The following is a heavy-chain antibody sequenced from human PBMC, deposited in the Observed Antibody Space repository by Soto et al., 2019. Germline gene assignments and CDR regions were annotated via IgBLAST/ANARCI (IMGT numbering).Heavy chain of an antibody. Sequence: GGSLRLSCAASGFTFSDYYMSWIRQAPGKGLEWVSYISSSSSYTNYADSVKGRFTISRENAKNSLYLQMNSLRAEDTAVYYCARDLKHYDFWSASWAGMDVWGQGTTVTVSS. CDR3: ARDLKHYDFWSASWAGMDV. CDR1: GFTFSDYY. D-gene: IGHD3-3*01. J-gene: IGHJ6*02. CDR2: ISSSSSYT. V-gene: IGHV3-11*06.